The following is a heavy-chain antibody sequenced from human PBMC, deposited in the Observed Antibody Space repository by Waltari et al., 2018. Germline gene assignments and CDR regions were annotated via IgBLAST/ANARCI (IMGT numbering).Heavy chain of an antibody. D-gene: IGHD3-22*01. CDR3: AKSYYYDSSEEFAFDI. V-gene: IGHV3-23*01. Sequence: EVQLLESGGGLVQPGGSLRLSCAASGFTFSSYAMSWVRQAPGKGLEWVSAISGRGGSTYYADSVKGRFTISRDNSKNTLYLQMNSLRAEDTAVYYCAKSYYYDSSEEFAFDIWGQGTMVTVSS. CDR2: ISGRGGST. J-gene: IGHJ3*02. CDR1: GFTFSSYA.